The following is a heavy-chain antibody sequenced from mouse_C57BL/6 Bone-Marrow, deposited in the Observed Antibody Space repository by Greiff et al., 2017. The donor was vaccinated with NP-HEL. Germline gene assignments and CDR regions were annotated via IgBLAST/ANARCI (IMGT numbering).Heavy chain of an antibody. CDR3: TTGFYYYGRSGY. CDR2: IDPENGDT. CDR1: GFNITDDY. D-gene: IGHD1-1*01. V-gene: IGHV14-4*01. Sequence: EVQLQQSGAELVRPGASVKLSCTASGFNITDDYMHWVKQRPEQGLEWIGWIDPENGDTEYASKFKGKATITADTSSSTAYLQLSSLTSEDTAVYYCTTGFYYYGRSGYWGQGTLVTVSA. J-gene: IGHJ3*01.